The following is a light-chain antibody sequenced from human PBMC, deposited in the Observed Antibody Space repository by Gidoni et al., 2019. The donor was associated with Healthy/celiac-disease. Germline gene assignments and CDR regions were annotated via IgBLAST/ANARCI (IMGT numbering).Light chain of an antibody. CDR2: DAS. CDR3: QQRSNWPIT. V-gene: IGKV3-11*01. Sequence: EIVLTQSPAPLSLSPGERATPSCRASQSVSSYLAWYQQKPGQAPRLLIYDASNRATGIPARFSGSGSGTDFTLTICSLAPEDFAVYYCQQRSNWPITFGQXTRLEIK. CDR1: QSVSSY. J-gene: IGKJ5*01.